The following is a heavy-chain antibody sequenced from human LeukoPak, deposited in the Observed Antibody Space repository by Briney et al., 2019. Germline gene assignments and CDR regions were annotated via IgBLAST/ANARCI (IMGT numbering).Heavy chain of an antibody. J-gene: IGHJ6*02. CDR3: ARGSMGELLLYYYYYGMDV. CDR2: ISSNGGST. D-gene: IGHD1-26*01. Sequence: GGSLRLSCAASGFTFSSYAMHWVRQAPGKGLEYVSAISSNGGSTYYANSVKGRFTISRDNSKNTLYLQMGSLRAEDMAVYYCARGSMGELLLYYYYYGMDVWGQGTTVTVSS. V-gene: IGHV3-64*01. CDR1: GFTFSSYA.